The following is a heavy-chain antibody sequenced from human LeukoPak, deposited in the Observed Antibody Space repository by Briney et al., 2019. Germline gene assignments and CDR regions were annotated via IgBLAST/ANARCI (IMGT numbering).Heavy chain of an antibody. V-gene: IGHV1-2*02. Sequence: GASVKVSCKTSGYTFTDYYIHWVRQAPGQGPEWMGWINPNSGGTNYAQNLQGRVTMTRDTSISTAYMELSRLRSDDTAVYYCARDYERIIMVRGVPLSPQTVFDPWGQGTLVTASS. D-gene: IGHD3-10*01. J-gene: IGHJ5*02. CDR1: GYTFTDYY. CDR2: INPNSGGT. CDR3: ARDYERIIMVRGVPLSPQTVFDP.